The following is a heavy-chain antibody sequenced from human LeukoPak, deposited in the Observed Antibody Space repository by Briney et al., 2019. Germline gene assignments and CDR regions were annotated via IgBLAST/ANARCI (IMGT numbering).Heavy chain of an antibody. J-gene: IGHJ6*02. CDR2: IIPILGIA. D-gene: IGHD6-19*01. CDR3: ARALDGIAVAGFDYYYGMDV. CDR1: GGTFSSYA. Sequence: SVKVSCKASGGTFSSYAISWVRQAPGQGLEWMGRIIPILGIANYAQKFQGRVTITADKSTSTAYMELSSLRSEDTAVYYCARALDGIAVAGFDYYYGMDVWGQGTTVTVSS. V-gene: IGHV1-69*04.